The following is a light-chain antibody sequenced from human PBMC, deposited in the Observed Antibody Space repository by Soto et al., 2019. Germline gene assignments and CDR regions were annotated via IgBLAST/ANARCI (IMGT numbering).Light chain of an antibody. J-gene: IGKJ5*01. Sequence: EIVLTQSPATLSLSPGERATLSCRASQGVSSYLAWYQQKPGQAPRLLIYDASNRATGIPARFSGSGSGTDFTLTISSLEPEDFAVYYCQQRSNWPPITFGQGTRWRL. V-gene: IGKV3-11*01. CDR2: DAS. CDR3: QQRSNWPPIT. CDR1: QGVSSY.